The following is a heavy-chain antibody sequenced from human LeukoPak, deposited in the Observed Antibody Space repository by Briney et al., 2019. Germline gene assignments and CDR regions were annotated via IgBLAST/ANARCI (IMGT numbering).Heavy chain of an antibody. CDR3: VRDWGYDSSGYWQKYFDS. Sequence: GGTLRLSCEATGFTFNGYGMNWVRQAPGKGLVWVSRINHDGSSTNYADSVKGRFTISRDNAKNTLHLQMNSLRAEDTAVYYCVRDWGYDSSGYWQKYFDSWGQGTLVTVSS. CDR2: INHDGSST. J-gene: IGHJ4*02. V-gene: IGHV3-74*01. D-gene: IGHD3-22*01. CDR1: GFTFNGYG.